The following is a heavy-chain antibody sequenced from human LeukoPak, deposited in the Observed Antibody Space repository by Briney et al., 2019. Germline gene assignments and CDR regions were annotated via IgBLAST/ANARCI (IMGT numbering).Heavy chain of an antibody. V-gene: IGHV4-31*03. CDR3: ARDGPYCSSTSCYTFGY. D-gene: IGHD2-2*02. CDR2: IYYSGST. Sequence: PSQTLSLTCTVSGGSISSGGYYWSWIRQHPGKGLEWIGYIYYSGSTYYNPSLKSRVTISVDTSKNQFSLKLSSVTAADTAVYYCARDGPYCSSTSCYTFGYWGQGTLVTVSP. CDR1: GGSISSGGYY. J-gene: IGHJ4*02.